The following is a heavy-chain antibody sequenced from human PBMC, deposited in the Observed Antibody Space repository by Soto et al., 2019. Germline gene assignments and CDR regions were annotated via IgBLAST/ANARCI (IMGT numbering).Heavy chain of an antibody. CDR3: AKDLSAYHYDSSGYGDY. D-gene: IGHD3-22*01. CDR1: GFTFSSYG. Sequence: QVQLVESGGGVVQPGRSLRLSCAASGFTFSSYGMHWVRQAPGKGLEWVAVPSYDGSDKYYAESVKGRFIISRDNSKNTLYLQMNSLRAEDTVVYYCAKDLSAYHYDSSGYGDYWGQGTLVTDSS. CDR2: PSYDGSDK. V-gene: IGHV3-30*18. J-gene: IGHJ4*02.